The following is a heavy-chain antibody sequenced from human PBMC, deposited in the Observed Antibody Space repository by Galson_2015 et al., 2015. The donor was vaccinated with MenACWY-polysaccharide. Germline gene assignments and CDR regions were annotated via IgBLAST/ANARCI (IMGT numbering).Heavy chain of an antibody. CDR2: VSGSGGPT. V-gene: IGHV3-23*01. CDR3: ATVPSAILGLKDYYYYGLEV. Sequence: MTWVRQAPGKGLEWVSGVSGSGGPTDYADSVKGRFTISRDNSRSTVYLHMNSLRAEDTAVYYCATVPSAILGLKDYYYYGLEVWGQGTTVTVSS. D-gene: IGHD2-2*02. J-gene: IGHJ6*02.